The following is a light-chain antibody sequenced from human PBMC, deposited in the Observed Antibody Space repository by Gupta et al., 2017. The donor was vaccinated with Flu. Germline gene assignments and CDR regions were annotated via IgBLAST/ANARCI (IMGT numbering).Light chain of an antibody. J-gene: IGLJ3*02. V-gene: IGLV2-14*01. CDR2: EVS. CDR3: CSYTTSYTLV. Sequence: QSALTQPASVSGSPGQSITISCTGTSNDVGGYNFVSWYQQHPGKAPRLLIDEVSNRPSGVSNRFSGSKSGNTASLTISGLQAEDEGNYYCCSYTTSYTLVFGGGTKLTVL. CDR1: SNDVGGYNF.